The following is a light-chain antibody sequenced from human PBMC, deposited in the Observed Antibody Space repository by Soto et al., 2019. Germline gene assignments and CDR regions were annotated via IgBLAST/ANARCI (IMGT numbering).Light chain of an antibody. V-gene: IGLV2-14*01. CDR3: SSYTSSSTFYV. J-gene: IGLJ1*01. Sequence: QSVLTQPASVSGSPGQSITISCTGTSSDVGGYNYVSWYQQHPGKAPKLMIYEVSYRPSGVSNRFSGSKSGNTASLTISGLQAEDEDDYYCSSYTSSSTFYVFGTGTKLTVL. CDR2: EVS. CDR1: SSDVGGYNY.